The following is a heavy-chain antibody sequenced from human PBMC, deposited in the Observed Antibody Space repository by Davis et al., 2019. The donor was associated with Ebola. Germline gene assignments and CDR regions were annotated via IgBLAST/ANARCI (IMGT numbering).Heavy chain of an antibody. CDR3: ARGGVAYSDLDY. CDR1: GYTFTNYG. Sequence: ASVKVSCKTSGYTFTNYGITWVRQAPGQGLEWMGWMNPNSGNTGYAQKFQGRVTMTRENSMSTAYMELSSLRSEDTAVYFCARGGVAYSDLDYWGQGTLVAVSS. J-gene: IGHJ4*02. CDR2: MNPNSGNT. D-gene: IGHD2-21*01. V-gene: IGHV1-8*02.